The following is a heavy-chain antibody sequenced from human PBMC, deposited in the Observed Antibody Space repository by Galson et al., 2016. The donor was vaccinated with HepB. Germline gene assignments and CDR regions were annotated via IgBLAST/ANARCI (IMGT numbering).Heavy chain of an antibody. CDR2: IKPDGSER. Sequence: SLRLSCATSGFTFGSVWMSWVRQAPGKGLEWVANIKPDGSERYYVDSLKGRFNISRDNAKNSLYLQMNNLRAEDTAVYYCAPYYYDSSGFVEYFQHWGQGTRVTVSS. J-gene: IGHJ1*01. CDR3: APYYYDSSGFVEYFQH. D-gene: IGHD3-22*01. CDR1: GFTFGSVW. V-gene: IGHV3-7*03.